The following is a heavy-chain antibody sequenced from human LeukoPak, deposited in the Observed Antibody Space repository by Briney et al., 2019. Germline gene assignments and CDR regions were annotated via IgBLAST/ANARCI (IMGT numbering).Heavy chain of an antibody. Sequence: GESLKISCKGSGYSFTSYWIGWVRQMPGKGLEWMGIIYPGDSDTRYSPSFQGQVTTSADKSISTAYLQWSSLKASDTAMYYCARHSARIAAAGTVAEPLDYWGQGTLVTVSS. J-gene: IGHJ4*02. CDR3: ARHSARIAAAGTVAEPLDY. D-gene: IGHD6-13*01. V-gene: IGHV5-51*01. CDR2: IYPGDSDT. CDR1: GYSFTSYW.